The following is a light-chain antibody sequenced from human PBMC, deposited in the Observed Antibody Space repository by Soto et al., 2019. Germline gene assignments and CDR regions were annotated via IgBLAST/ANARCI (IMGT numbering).Light chain of an antibody. CDR3: AAWNDSLNGTV. Sequence: QSVLTQPPSASGTPGQRVTISCSGSSSNIGSNYVSWYQQLPGTAPKVLIYSNNQRPSGVPDRFSGSKSGTSASLAISGLQSEDEADYYCAAWNDSLNGTVFGGGTKVTVL. CDR1: SSNIGSNY. CDR2: SNN. V-gene: IGLV1-44*01. J-gene: IGLJ2*01.